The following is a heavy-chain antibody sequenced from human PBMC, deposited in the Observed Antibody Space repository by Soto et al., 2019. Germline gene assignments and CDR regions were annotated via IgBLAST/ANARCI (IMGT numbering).Heavy chain of an antibody. Sequence: LETLSLTCTVSGGSSSSYYWSWVRQPPGKGLEWIGYIYNSGSTNYNPSLKSRVTISVDTSKNQFSLKLSSVTAADTAVYYCARDGSGRPETIWGQGTMVTVS. J-gene: IGHJ3*02. V-gene: IGHV4-59*01. CDR1: GGSSSSYY. CDR2: IYNSGST. D-gene: IGHD3-10*01. CDR3: ARDGSGRPETI.